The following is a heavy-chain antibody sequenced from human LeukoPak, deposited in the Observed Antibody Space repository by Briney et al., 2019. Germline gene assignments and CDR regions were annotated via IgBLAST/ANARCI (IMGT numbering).Heavy chain of an antibody. CDR3: ARLRRESYGPTRPSYYFDY. D-gene: IGHD5-18*01. V-gene: IGHV3-48*04. CDR1: GFTFSSYW. CDR2: ISSSGSTI. J-gene: IGHJ4*02. Sequence: PGGSLRLSCAASGFTFSSYWMSWVRQAPGKGLEWVSYISSSGSTIYYADSVKGRFTISRDNAKNSLYLQMNSLRAEDAAVYYCARLRRESYGPTRPSYYFDYWGQGTLVTVSS.